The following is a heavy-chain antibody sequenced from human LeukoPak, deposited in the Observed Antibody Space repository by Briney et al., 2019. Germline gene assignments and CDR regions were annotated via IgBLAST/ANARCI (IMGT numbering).Heavy chain of an antibody. J-gene: IGHJ4*02. V-gene: IGHV1-8*01. CDR2: MNPNSGDT. D-gene: IGHD3-16*01. Sequence: ASVKVSCKSSGYTFTSYDINWVRQAAGQGLEWMGWMNPNSGDTGYVEKFQGRVTMTRDTSITTAYMELSSLRSEDTAVYYCTRSGFGGGVHFDYWGQGTPVTVSS. CDR3: TRSGFGGGVHFDY. CDR1: GYTFTSYD.